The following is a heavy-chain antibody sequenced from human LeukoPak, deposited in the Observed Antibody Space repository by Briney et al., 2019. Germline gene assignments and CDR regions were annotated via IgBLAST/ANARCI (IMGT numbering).Heavy chain of an antibody. J-gene: IGHJ3*02. CDR3: ARLRYYDYVWGSYRYPDAFDI. D-gene: IGHD3-16*02. Sequence: SETLSLTCAVYGGSFSGYYWSWIRQPPGKGLEWIGYIYYSGSTNYNPSLKSRVTISVDTSKNQFSLKLSSVTAADTAVYYCARLRYYDYVWGSYRYPDAFDIWGQGTMVTVSS. CDR1: GGSFSGYY. CDR2: IYYSGST. V-gene: IGHV4-59*08.